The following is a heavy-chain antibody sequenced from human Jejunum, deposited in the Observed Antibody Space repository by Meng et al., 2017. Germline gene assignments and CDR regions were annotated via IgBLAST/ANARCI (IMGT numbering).Heavy chain of an antibody. CDR2: IYGNDDK. D-gene: IGHD3-10*01. CDR1: GFSLSPYGVG. J-gene: IGHJ4*02. V-gene: IGHV2-5*01. Sequence: QYALKADGPTLVDPPHTFTLTCAFSGFSLSPYGVGGGWIRQSPGKALEWLAFIYGNDDKRFNASLKSRLFITKDTSKNLVVLTMTNMDPADTATYYCAHRHDGNNRDSGNFDYWGQGTLVTVSS. CDR3: AHRHDGNNRDSGNFDY.